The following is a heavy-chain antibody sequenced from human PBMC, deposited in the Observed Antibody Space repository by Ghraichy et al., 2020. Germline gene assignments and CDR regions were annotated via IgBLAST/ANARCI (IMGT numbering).Heavy chain of an antibody. J-gene: IGHJ4*02. Sequence: ASVKVSCKVSGYTLTELSMHWVRQAPGKGLEWMGGFDPEDGETIYAQKFQGRVTMTEDTSTDTAYMELSSLRSEDTAVYYCAGRIVGATLADYWGQGTLVTVSS. CDR2: FDPEDGET. CDR3: AGRIVGATLADY. CDR1: GYTLTELS. V-gene: IGHV1-24*01. D-gene: IGHD1-26*01.